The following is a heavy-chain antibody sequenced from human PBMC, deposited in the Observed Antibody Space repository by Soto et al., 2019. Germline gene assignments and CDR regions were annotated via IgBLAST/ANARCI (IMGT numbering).Heavy chain of an antibody. J-gene: IGHJ5*02. CDR2: ITTSDDIT. D-gene: IGHD2-15*01. V-gene: IGHV3-23*01. CDR3: TKGDSSGYFDPSGGFSTPDQ. Sequence: EVQLFESGGGLVEPGESLRVSCAASGFIFKDFAMSWVRQAPGKGLEWVSTITTSDDITYSADSVRGRFTISSDNCAKTLFLQVSSLRGDDTATHYGTKGDSSGYFDPSGGFSTPDQWGQGTLVSVSS. CDR1: GFIFKDFA.